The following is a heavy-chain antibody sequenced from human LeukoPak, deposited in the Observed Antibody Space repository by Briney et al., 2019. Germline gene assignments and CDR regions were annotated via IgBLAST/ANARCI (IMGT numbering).Heavy chain of an antibody. CDR1: GGSISSSSYY. Sequence: SETLSLTCTVSGGSISSSSYYWGWIRQPPGTGLEWIGSIYYSGSTYYNPSLKSRVTISVDTSKNRFSLKLSSVTAADTAVYYCARRVVGATGGGIDYWGQGTLVTVSS. V-gene: IGHV4-39*01. CDR2: IYYSGST. CDR3: ARRVVGATGGGIDY. D-gene: IGHD1-26*01. J-gene: IGHJ4*02.